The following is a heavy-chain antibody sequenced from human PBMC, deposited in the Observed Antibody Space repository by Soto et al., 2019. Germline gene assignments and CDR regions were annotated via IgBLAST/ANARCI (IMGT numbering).Heavy chain of an antibody. CDR3: ARDPGQDEAIDY. J-gene: IGHJ4*02. CDR1: GFRFDHFG. Sequence: QVQVVESGGGVVQPGTSLRLSCAASGFRFDHFGMHWVRQAPGKGLEWVAVIWQDVKVKFYTESVEGRSSISRDNSKNPLYLQMNTVRVADTAVYYCARDPGQDEAIDYWGQGTPVIVSS. CDR2: IWQDVKVK. V-gene: IGHV3-33*01.